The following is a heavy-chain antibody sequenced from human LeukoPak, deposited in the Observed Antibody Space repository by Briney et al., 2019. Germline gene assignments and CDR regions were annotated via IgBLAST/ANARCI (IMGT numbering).Heavy chain of an antibody. J-gene: IGHJ4*02. V-gene: IGHV4-34*01. CDR3: ARGGYWTFDY. CDR1: GGSFSGYY. D-gene: IGHD2-8*02. Sequence: SETLFLTCAVHGGSFSGYYWTWIRQPPGKGLEWIGEINHSGSTNYNPSLKSRITISVDTSKNQFSLILSSVTAADTAVYYCARGGYWTFDYWGQGTLVTVSS. CDR2: INHSGST.